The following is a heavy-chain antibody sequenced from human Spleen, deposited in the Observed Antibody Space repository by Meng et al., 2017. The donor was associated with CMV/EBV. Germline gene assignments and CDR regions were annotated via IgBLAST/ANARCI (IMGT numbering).Heavy chain of an antibody. CDR2: INWDGGRT. Sequence: GESLKISCAASGFTFDDYTMHWVRQVPGKGLEWVSLINWDGGRTYYSDSVKGRFTISRDNTKNTLHLQMNSLRAEDTAVYYCAKQPDYWGQGTLVTVSS. J-gene: IGHJ4*02. CDR1: GFTFDDYT. V-gene: IGHV3-43*01. CDR3: AKQPDY.